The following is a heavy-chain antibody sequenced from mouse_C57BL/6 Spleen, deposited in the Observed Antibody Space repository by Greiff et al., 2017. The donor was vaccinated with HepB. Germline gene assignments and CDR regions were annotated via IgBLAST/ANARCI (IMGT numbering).Heavy chain of an antibody. Sequence: VQLKESVAELVRPGASVKLSCTASGFNIKNTYMHWVKQRPEQGLEWIGRIDPANGNTKYAPKFQGKATITADTSSNTAYLQLSSLTSEDTALYYCARDRLTGYWYFDVWGTGTTVTVSS. D-gene: IGHD4-1*01. V-gene: IGHV14-3*01. CDR3: ARDRLTGYWYFDV. CDR1: GFNIKNTY. CDR2: IDPANGNT. J-gene: IGHJ1*03.